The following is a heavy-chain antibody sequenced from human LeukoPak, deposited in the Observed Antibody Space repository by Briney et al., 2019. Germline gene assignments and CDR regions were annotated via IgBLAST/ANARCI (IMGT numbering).Heavy chain of an antibody. CDR1: GFTFSSYS. V-gene: IGHV3-48*02. Sequence: GGSLRLSCAASGFTFSSYSMNWVRQAPGKGLEWVSYISSSSSTIYYADSVKGRFTISRDNAKNSLYLQMNSLRDEDTAVYYCARETYYYDSSGYGYDYWGQGTLVTVSS. CDR3: ARETYYYDSSGYGYDY. CDR2: ISSSSSTI. J-gene: IGHJ4*02. D-gene: IGHD3-22*01.